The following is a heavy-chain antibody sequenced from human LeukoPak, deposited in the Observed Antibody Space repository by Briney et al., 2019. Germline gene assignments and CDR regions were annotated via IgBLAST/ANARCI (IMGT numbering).Heavy chain of an antibody. V-gene: IGHV5-51*01. J-gene: IGHJ4*02. Sequence: GESLKISCKCLGYDFSTYWNAWVRQTPGKGLEWMGIIYPGGSETGYDPSFQGQVTISADRSTSTAYLQWSRLSASDTAMYYCARASRDGYNQNFDNWGQGTLVTVFS. D-gene: IGHD5-24*01. CDR1: GYDFSTYW. CDR2: IYPGGSET. CDR3: ARASRDGYNQNFDN.